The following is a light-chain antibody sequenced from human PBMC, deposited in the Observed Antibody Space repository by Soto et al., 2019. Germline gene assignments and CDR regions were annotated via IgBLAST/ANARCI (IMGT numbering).Light chain of an antibody. J-gene: IGKJ1*01. CDR1: QSINSNY. Sequence: EIVLTQSPDTLSLSPGERATLSCRASQSINSNYLAWYQQKPGQGPRPLIYGASSRATGIPDRFSGSGSGTDFSLTISRLEPEDFAVYYCQQYDSSPRTFGQGTKVXIK. CDR3: QQYDSSPRT. V-gene: IGKV3-20*01. CDR2: GAS.